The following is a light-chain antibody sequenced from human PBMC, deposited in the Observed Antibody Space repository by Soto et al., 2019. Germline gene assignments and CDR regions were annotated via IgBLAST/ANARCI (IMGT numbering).Light chain of an antibody. Sequence: DIQMTQSPSTLSASVGDRVTITCRASQSISSWLAWYQQKPGKAPKLLIYKASYLESGVPSRFSGSGSGTEFTLTISSLQPDDFATYYCQQYNIYSPRNPCGQGTKVEIK. V-gene: IGKV1-5*03. CDR1: QSISSW. J-gene: IGKJ1*01. CDR2: KAS. CDR3: QQYNIYSPRNP.